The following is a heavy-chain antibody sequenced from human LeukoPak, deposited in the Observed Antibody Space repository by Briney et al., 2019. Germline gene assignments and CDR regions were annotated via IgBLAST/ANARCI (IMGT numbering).Heavy chain of an antibody. J-gene: IGHJ3*02. CDR3: AKGQQLVRDGRCAFDI. Sequence: GGSLRLSCAASGFTFSSYAMSWVRQAPGKGLEWVSAISGSGGSTYYADSVKGRFTISRDNSKNTLYLQMNSLRAEDTAVYYGAKGQQLVRDGRCAFDIWGQGTMVTVSS. CDR2: ISGSGGST. D-gene: IGHD6-13*01. CDR1: GFTFSSYA. V-gene: IGHV3-23*01.